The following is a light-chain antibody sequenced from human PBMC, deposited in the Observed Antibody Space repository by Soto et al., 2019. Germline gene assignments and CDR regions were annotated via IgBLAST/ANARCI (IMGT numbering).Light chain of an antibody. V-gene: IGKV1-33*01. J-gene: IGKJ3*01. CDR2: DAS. CDR1: QDISNY. Sequence: DIQITQSPSSLSASVGDRVIISCQASQDISNYLNWYQQKPGKAPKLLISDASKLEAGVPSRFNGSGSGTEFTVTISSLQPEDIATYYCQQYDSLPLSFGPGTKVDI. CDR3: QQYDSLPLS.